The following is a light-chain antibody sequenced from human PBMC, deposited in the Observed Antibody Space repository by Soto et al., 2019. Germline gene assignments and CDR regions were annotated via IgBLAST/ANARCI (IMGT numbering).Light chain of an antibody. Sequence: EIKLTQSPGTLSVYPGERATLTCWASQSVSSSFVAWYQQKPGQAPRLLIYGASSRAAGIPDRFSGSGSGTDLTLTISRLEPEDFAVYYCQQYGNSPITFGQGTRLEI. CDR1: QSVSSSF. CDR2: GAS. CDR3: QQYGNSPIT. J-gene: IGKJ5*01. V-gene: IGKV3-20*01.